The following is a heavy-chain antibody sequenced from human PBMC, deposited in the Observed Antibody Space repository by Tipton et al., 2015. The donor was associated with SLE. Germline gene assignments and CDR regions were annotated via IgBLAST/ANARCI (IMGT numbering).Heavy chain of an antibody. D-gene: IGHD1-14*01. V-gene: IGHV4-4*07. Sequence: TLSLTCTVSGGSISSYYWRWIRQPAGTGREWIGRIDTSGRTNYNPSLKRRVSMSVDTSKNQFSPKLSSVTAADTAVYYCARDRMGTRYFDLWGRGTLVTVSS. CDR3: ARDRMGTRYFDL. J-gene: IGHJ2*01. CDR1: GGSISSYY. CDR2: IDTSGRT.